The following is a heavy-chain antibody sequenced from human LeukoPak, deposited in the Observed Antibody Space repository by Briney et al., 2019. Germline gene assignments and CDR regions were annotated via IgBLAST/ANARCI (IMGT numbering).Heavy chain of an antibody. CDR3: ARLGYFSGWFDP. CDR1: GGSFSGYY. J-gene: IGHJ5*02. CDR2: INHSGST. D-gene: IGHD1-1*01. Sequence: SETLSLTCAVYGGSFSGYYWSWIRQPPGKGLEWIGEINHSGSTNYNPSLKSRVTISVDTSKNQFSLRLSSVTAADTAVYYCARLGYFSGWFDPWGQGTLVTVSS. V-gene: IGHV4-34*01.